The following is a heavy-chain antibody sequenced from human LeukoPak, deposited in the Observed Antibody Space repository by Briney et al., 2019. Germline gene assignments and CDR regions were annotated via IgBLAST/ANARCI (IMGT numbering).Heavy chain of an antibody. CDR1: SFTCSSYA. Sequence: VSLRRYSAASSFTCSSYAMGRDRQAPGQGLKGVSMSVIGGSGGTSGDSTYYADSVKGRFTISRDNAKNSLYLQMNSLTVEDTAVYYCATSHDSAGNDWGQGTLVTVSS. V-gene: IGHV3-23*01. J-gene: IGHJ4*01. CDR3: ATSHDSAGND. CDR2: IGGSGGTSGDST. D-gene: IGHD2-15*01.